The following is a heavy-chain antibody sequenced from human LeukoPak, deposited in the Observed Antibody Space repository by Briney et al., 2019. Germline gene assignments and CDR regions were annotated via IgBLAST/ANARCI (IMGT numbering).Heavy chain of an antibody. CDR1: GGSISSYY. CDR3: ATLEIGDYYLDY. J-gene: IGHJ4*02. D-gene: IGHD3-16*01. Sequence: SETLSLTCTVSGGSISSYYWSWIRQPAGKGLEWIGRIYTSGSIHYNPSLKSRVTISVDTSKNHFSLRLSSVTAADTAVYYCATLEIGDYYLDYWGQGTLVTVSS. CDR2: IYTSGSI. V-gene: IGHV4-4*07.